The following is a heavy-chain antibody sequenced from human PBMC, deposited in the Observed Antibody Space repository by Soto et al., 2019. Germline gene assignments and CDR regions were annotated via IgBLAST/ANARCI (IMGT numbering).Heavy chain of an antibody. CDR2: INHSGST. D-gene: IGHD6-19*01. J-gene: IGHJ6*02. Sequence: QVQLQQWGAGLLKPSETLSLTCAVYGGSFSGSYWSWIRQPPGKGLEWIGEINHSGSTNYNPSRKSRVTISVDTSKNQCSLKLISVTAADTAVYDCSREQWRYGMDVWGQETTVTVSS. V-gene: IGHV4-34*01. CDR3: SREQWRYGMDV. CDR1: GGSFSGSY.